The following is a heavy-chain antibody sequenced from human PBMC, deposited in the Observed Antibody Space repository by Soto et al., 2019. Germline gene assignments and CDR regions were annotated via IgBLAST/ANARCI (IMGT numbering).Heavy chain of an antibody. V-gene: IGHV3-23*01. J-gene: IGHJ4*02. CDR2: ISGSAENT. Sequence: EVQLLDSGGGLVQPGGSLRLSCAASGFTFNNYAMSWVRQAPGKGLEWVSAISGSAENTYYADFVKGRFTISRENSKNTLYLQLNGLRAEDTAVYYCARYDFWSGTLDYWGQGTLVTVSS. D-gene: IGHD3-3*01. CDR1: GFTFNNYA. CDR3: ARYDFWSGTLDY.